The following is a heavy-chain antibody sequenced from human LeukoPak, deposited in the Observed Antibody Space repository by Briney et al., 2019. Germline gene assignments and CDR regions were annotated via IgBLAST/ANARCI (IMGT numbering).Heavy chain of an antibody. Sequence: LEWIGYIYYSGSTNYNPSLKSRVTISVDTSKNQFSLKLSSVTAADTAVYYCARNSYAYGGTWGQGTLVTVSS. V-gene: IGHV4-59*01. J-gene: IGHJ5*02. D-gene: IGHD3-10*01. CDR3: ARNSYAYGGT. CDR2: IYYSGST.